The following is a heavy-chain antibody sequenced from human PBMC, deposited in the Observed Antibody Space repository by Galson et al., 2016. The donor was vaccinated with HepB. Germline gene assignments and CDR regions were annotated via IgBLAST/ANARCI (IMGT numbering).Heavy chain of an antibody. CDR3: ARLYFGSGGAVDY. D-gene: IGHD3-10*01. V-gene: IGHV3-53*01. CDR1: GFTVSNNY. J-gene: IGHJ4*02. Sequence: LRLSCAVSGFTVSNNYMSWVRQAPGKGLEWVSLIYSGGSTYYADSVKGRFTISRDNSKNTLYLQMNSLRAEDTAVYYCARLYFGSGGAVDYWGQGTLVTVSS. CDR2: IYSGGST.